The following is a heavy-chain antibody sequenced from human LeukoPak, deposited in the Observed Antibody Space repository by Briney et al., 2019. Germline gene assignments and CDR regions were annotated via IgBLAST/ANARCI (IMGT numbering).Heavy chain of an antibody. CDR2: ISAYNGNT. CDR3: ARDHGGKVPAAMLPGDY. Sequence: ASVKVSCKASGYTFTSYGISWVRQAPGQGLEWMGWISAYNGNTNYAQKLQGRVTMTTDTSTSTAYMELRSLRSDDTAVYYYARDHGGKVPAAMLPGDYWGQGTLVTVSS. CDR1: GYTFTSYG. D-gene: IGHD2-2*01. V-gene: IGHV1-18*01. J-gene: IGHJ4*02.